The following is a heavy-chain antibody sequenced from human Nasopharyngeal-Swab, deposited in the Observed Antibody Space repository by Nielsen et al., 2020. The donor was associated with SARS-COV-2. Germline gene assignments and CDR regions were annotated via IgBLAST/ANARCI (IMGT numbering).Heavy chain of an antibody. J-gene: IGHJ6*03. CDR2: ISAYNGNT. Sequence: ASVKVSCKASGYTFTSYGISWVRQAPGQGLEWMGWISAYNGNTNYAQKLQGRVTMTTDTSTSTAYMELMSLRSDDTAVYYCARRHGGIDYYYYYMDVWGKGTTVTVSS. V-gene: IGHV1-18*01. CDR1: GYTFTSYG. D-gene: IGHD1-26*01. CDR3: ARRHGGIDYYYYYMDV.